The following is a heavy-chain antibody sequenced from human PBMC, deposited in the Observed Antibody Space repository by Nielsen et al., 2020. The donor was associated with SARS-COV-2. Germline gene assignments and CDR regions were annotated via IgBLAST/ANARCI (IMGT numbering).Heavy chain of an antibody. V-gene: IGHV3-23*01. J-gene: IGHJ5*02. D-gene: IGHD6-13*01. CDR2: FGVPRPNT. Sequence: GGSLRLSCAASGFTFRNYAMSWVRQAPGKGLEWVSTFGVPRPNTYYADSVKGRFTISRDNSKNTLYLQMDSLRADDTAVYYCARNEAAPGMETNWYDHWGQGTPVTVSS. CDR3: ARNEAAPGMETNWYDH. CDR1: GFTFRNYA.